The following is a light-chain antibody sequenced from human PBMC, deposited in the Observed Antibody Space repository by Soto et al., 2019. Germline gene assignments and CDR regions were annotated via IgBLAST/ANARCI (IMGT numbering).Light chain of an antibody. CDR3: QQRSNWPRYT. CDR1: QSVSSY. V-gene: IGKV3-11*01. J-gene: IGKJ2*01. CDR2: DAS. Sequence: EIVLTHSPATLSLSPGERATLSCRASQSVSSYLAWYQQKPGQAPRLLIYDASNRATGIPARFSGSGSGTDFTLTISSLEPEDFAVYYCQQRSNWPRYTFGQGTKVDIK.